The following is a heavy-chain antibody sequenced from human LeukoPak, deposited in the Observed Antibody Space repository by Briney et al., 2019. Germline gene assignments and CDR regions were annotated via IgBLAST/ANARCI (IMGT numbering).Heavy chain of an antibody. Sequence: GGSLRLSCAASGFTFSSYGMHWVRQAPGKGLEWVAVIWYDGSNKYYADSVKGRFTISRDNSKNTLYLQMNSLRAEDTAVYYCARDRYSSSSGGYYFDYWGQGTLVTVSS. V-gene: IGHV3-33*01. D-gene: IGHD6-6*01. J-gene: IGHJ4*02. CDR2: IWYDGSNK. CDR1: GFTFSSYG. CDR3: ARDRYSSSSGGYYFDY.